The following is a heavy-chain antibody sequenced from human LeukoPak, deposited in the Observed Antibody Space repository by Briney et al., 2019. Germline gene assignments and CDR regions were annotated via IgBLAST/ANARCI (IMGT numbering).Heavy chain of an antibody. D-gene: IGHD4-17*01. V-gene: IGHV4-59*01. J-gene: IGHJ4*02. Sequence: SETLSLTXTVSGDSISGYHWSWIGQPPGKELEWIGYIYDSGSTNYNPSLKSRVTISVDTSKNQFSLKLTSVTAADTAVYYCARSTTYGDLLFDYWGQGTLVTVSS. CDR3: ARSTTYGDLLFDY. CDR2: IYDSGST. CDR1: GDSISGYH.